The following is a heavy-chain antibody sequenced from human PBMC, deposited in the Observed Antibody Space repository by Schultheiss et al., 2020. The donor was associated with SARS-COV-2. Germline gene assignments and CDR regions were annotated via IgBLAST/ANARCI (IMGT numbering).Heavy chain of an antibody. J-gene: IGHJ4*02. D-gene: IGHD3-16*01. CDR1: GFTFSSYA. V-gene: IGHV3-30*01. CDR3: ARGRIMITFGGVTPLGY. CDR2: ISYDGSNK. Sequence: GGSLRLSCAASGFTFSSYAMHWVRQAPGKGLEWVAVISYDGSNKYYADSVKGRFTISRDNSKNTLYLQMNSLRAEDTAVYYCARGRIMITFGGVTPLGYWGQGTLVTVSS.